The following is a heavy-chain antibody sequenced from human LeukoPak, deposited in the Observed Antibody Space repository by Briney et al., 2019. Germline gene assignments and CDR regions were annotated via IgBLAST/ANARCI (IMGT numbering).Heavy chain of an antibody. V-gene: IGHV3-30*02. CDR1: GFTFSGCG. CDR2: IWYDGRDK. D-gene: IGHD6-13*01. Sequence: GGSLRLSCAASGFTFSGCGMHWVRQAPGKGLEWVAFIWYDGRDKYYADSVKGQFTISRDNSKNTLYLQMNSLRAEDTAVYYCARGPSIAAAGPQYFQHWGQGTLVTVSS. J-gene: IGHJ1*01. CDR3: ARGPSIAAAGPQYFQH.